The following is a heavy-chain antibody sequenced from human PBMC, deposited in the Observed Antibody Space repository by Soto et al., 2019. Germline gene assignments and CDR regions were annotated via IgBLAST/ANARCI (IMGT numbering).Heavy chain of an antibody. J-gene: IGHJ4*02. V-gene: IGHV3-74*01. D-gene: IGHD3-22*01. CDR3: ERDIGPNYYDSSGYLTLDY. CDR1: GFTFSSYW. Sequence: PGGSLRLSCAASGFTFSSYWMHWVRQAPGKGLVWVSRINSDGSSTSYADSVKGRFTISRDNAKNTLYLQMNSLRAEDTAVYYCERDIGPNYYDSSGYLTLDYGGQGTLVTVSS. CDR2: INSDGSST.